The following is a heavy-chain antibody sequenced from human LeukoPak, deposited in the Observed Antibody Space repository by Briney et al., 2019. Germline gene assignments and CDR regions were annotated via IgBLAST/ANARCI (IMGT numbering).Heavy chain of an antibody. CDR2: ISWNSGSI. CDR1: GFTFDDYA. D-gene: IGHD2-15*01. J-gene: IGHJ6*02. Sequence: PGRSLRLSCAASGFTFDDYAMHWVRQAPGKGLEWVSGISWNSGSIGYADSVKGRFTISRDNAKNSLYLQMNSLRAEDTALYYCAKDQAVVVAATPYYYYGMDVWGQGTTVTVSS. CDR3: AKDQAVVVAATPYYYYGMDV. V-gene: IGHV3-9*01.